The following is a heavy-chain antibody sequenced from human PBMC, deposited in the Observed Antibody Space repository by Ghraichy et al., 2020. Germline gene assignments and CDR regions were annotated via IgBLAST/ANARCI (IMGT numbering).Heavy chain of an antibody. CDR1: GFTFINYA. D-gene: IGHD4-17*01. V-gene: IGHV3-23*01. CDR3: ARGSGDYSPKDYYYYYMDV. J-gene: IGHJ6*03. CDR2: ISGGGGGT. Sequence: GGSLRLSCAASGFTFINYAMSWVRQAPGKGLEWVSAISGGGGGTYYADSVKGRFTISRDNSKNTLYLQMNSLGAEDTAVYYCARGSGDYSPKDYYYYYMDVWGKGTTVTVSS.